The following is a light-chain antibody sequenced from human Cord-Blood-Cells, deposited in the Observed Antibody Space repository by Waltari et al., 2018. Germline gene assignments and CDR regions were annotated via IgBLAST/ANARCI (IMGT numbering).Light chain of an antibody. J-gene: IGLJ2*01. CDR2: EGS. CDR3: CSYAGSSTLV. CDR1: SSDVGSYNL. V-gene: IGLV2-23*01. Sequence: QSALTQPASVSASPGQSITSSCTVTSSDVGSYNLVSWYQQHTGKAPKLMIYEGSKRPSGVSNRFSGSKSGNTASLTISGLQAEDEADYYCCSYAGSSTLVFGGGTKLTVL.